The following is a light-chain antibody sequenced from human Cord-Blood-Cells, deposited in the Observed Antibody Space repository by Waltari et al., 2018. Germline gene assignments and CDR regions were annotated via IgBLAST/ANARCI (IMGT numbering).Light chain of an antibody. CDR3: MQALQTRWT. CDR1: QSLLHSNGYNY. Sequence: DIVMTQSPLSLPVTPGEPASISCRSSQSLLHSNGYNYLDWYLQKQGQSPQLLIYLGSYRASEVPDRFSGSGSGTDFTLKISRVEAEDVGVYYCMQALQTRWTFGQGTKVEIK. J-gene: IGKJ1*01. V-gene: IGKV2-28*01. CDR2: LGS.